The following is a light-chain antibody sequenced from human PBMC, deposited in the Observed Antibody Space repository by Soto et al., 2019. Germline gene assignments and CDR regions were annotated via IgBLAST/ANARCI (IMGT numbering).Light chain of an antibody. V-gene: IGLV2-14*03. Sequence: QSVLTQPASVSGSPGESITISCTGTSSDVGAYVYVSWYQQHPDKAPKLIIYEVSHRPSGVSNRFSGSKSVNTATLTISGLQAEDEADYYCSSYTSSSTRVFGTGTKLTVL. J-gene: IGLJ1*01. CDR2: EVS. CDR3: SSYTSSSTRV. CDR1: SSDVGAYVY.